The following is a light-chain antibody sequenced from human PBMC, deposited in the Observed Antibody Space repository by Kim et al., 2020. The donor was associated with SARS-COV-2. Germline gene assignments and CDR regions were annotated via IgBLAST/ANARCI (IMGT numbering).Light chain of an antibody. V-gene: IGKV1-39*01. J-gene: IGKJ1*01. Sequence: ASVGDRVTMTCRARQSIGIYLNWYQQKPGKAPKLLIYAAASLQSGVPSRFSGSGSGTDFTLSISSLQPEDFATYYCQQSYTAPRTFGQGTKVEIK. CDR1: QSIGIY. CDR3: QQSYTAPRT. CDR2: AAA.